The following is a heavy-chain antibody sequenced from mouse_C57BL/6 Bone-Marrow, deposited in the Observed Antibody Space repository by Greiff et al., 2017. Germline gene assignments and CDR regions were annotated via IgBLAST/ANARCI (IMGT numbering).Heavy chain of an antibody. CDR3: ARRGYYGSIFYWYFDV. D-gene: IGHD1-1*01. J-gene: IGHJ1*03. CDR2: IRSGGSYT. CDR1: GFTFRSYG. Sequence: EVKLVESGGDLVKPGGSLKLSCAASGFTFRSYGMSWVRQTPDKRLEWVATIRSGGSYTYYPDSVKGRFTIARDNAKNTLYLQMSSLKSEDTAMYYCARRGYYGSIFYWYFDVWGTGTTVTVSS. V-gene: IGHV5-6*02.